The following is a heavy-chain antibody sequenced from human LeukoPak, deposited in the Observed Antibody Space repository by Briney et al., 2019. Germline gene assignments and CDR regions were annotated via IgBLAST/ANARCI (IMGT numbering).Heavy chain of an antibody. CDR1: GFAFSFYD. Sequence: PGGSLRLSCTASGFAFSFYDMTWVRQAPGKGLEWVSSISGGGDSTSYADSVKGRFTISRDNSKNSLYLQMNSLRTEDTALYFCAKDHYYGSGSYSRWVYFDYWGQGTLVTVSS. D-gene: IGHD3-10*01. V-gene: IGHV3-43*02. CDR2: ISGGGDST. CDR3: AKDHYYGSGSYSRWVYFDY. J-gene: IGHJ4*02.